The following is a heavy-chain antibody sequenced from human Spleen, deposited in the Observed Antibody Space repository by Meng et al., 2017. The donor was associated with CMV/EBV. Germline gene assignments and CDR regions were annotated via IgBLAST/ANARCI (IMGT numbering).Heavy chain of an antibody. CDR3: ARDYDNYYGMDV. J-gene: IGHJ6*02. V-gene: IGHV3-74*01. D-gene: IGHD3-9*01. Sequence: GESLKISCAASGFTFSNYWMHWVRQAPGKGLEWVSRINFDGDMTTYADSVEGRFTVSRDNAKNTLYLQMNSLRAEDTAVYYCARDYDNYYGMDVWGQGTTVTVSS. CDR1: GFTFSNYW. CDR2: INFDGDMT.